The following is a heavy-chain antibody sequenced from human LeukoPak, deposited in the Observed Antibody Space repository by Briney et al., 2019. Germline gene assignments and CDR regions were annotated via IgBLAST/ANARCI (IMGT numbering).Heavy chain of an antibody. J-gene: IGHJ4*02. CDR1: GYTFTGYY. V-gene: IGHV1-2*02. CDR2: INPKSGDT. Sequence: ASVKVSCKASGYTFTGYYIHWVRQAPGQGLEWMGWINPKSGDTNYAQNFQGRVTMTRDTSISTAYMELSRLKSDDTAVFYCARRSWHDYWGQGTLVTVSS. CDR3: ARRSWHDY. D-gene: IGHD6-13*01.